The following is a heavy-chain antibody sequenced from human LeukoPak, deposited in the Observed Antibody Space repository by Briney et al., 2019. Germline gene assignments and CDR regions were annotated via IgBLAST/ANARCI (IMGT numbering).Heavy chain of an antibody. CDR2: IKGDGSER. CDR3: VSFYETY. Sequence: PGGSLRLSCEGSAFIFSGHWMNWVRQTPGKGLEWVASIKGDGSERQYVDSVKGRFSISKDNAKNTVYLQMNNLRAEDTAVYYCVSFYETYWGRGTLVTVSS. V-gene: IGHV3-7*01. D-gene: IGHD2-2*01. J-gene: IGHJ4*02. CDR1: AFIFSGHW.